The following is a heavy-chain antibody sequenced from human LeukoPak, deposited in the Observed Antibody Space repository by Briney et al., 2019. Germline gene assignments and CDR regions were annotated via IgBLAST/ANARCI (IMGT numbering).Heavy chain of an antibody. CDR1: GFTFSSYS. CDR3: ARVGYSGYDVDYYYYMDV. V-gene: IGHV3-21*01. J-gene: IGHJ6*03. CDR2: ISSSSSYI. D-gene: IGHD5-12*01. Sequence: GGSLRLSCAASGFTFSSYSMNWVRQAPGKGLEWVSSISSSSSYIYYADSVKGRFTISRDNAKNSLYLQMNSLRAEDTAVYYCARVGYSGYDVDYYYYMDVWGKGTTVTVSS.